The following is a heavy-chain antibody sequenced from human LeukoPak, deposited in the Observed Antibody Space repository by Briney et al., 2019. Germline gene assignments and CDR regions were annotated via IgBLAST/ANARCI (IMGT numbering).Heavy chain of an antibody. D-gene: IGHD6-19*01. CDR1: GGSIRSGDYY. CDR2: IYYSGNT. J-gene: IGHJ3*02. Sequence: MSSETLSLTCTVSGGSIRSGDYYWSWIRQHPGRGLEWIGYIYYSGNTYYNPSLRSRATISVDTSKNQFSLNLSSVTAADTAVYYCARDSSVERAFDIWGQGTMVTVSS. V-gene: IGHV4-31*03. CDR3: ARDSSVERAFDI.